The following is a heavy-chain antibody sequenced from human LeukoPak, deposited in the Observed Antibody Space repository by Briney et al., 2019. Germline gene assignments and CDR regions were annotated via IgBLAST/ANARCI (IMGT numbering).Heavy chain of an antibody. CDR2: INSNGRST. J-gene: IGHJ5*02. CDR3: ARDLPRTSGP. CDR1: GFTFSSEW. D-gene: IGHD3-10*01. V-gene: IGHV3-74*01. Sequence: GSLRLSCAASGFTFSSEWMHWVRQAPGRGLVWISHINSNGRSTNYGDSVKGRFTVSRDNAKNTLYLQMNSLRAEDTAVYYCARDLPRTSGPWGQGTLVTVSS.